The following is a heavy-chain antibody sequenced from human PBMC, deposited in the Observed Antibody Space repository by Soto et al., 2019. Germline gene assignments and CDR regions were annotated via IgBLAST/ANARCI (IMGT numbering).Heavy chain of an antibody. CDR1: GGPISNDY. CDR3: ARALVTMVRGVIAGFDP. Sequence: SETLPLTCTVSGGPISNDYWSWIRQPPGKGLEWIGYLYYSGTTKYNPSLKSRVTISVDTSKSQFSLRLRSVTAADTAVYYCARALVTMVRGVIAGFDPWGQGTLVTVS. V-gene: IGHV4-59*01. D-gene: IGHD3-10*01. J-gene: IGHJ5*02. CDR2: LYYSGTT.